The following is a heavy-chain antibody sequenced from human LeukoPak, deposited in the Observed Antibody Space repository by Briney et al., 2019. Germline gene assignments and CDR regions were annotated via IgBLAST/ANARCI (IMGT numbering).Heavy chain of an antibody. V-gene: IGHV3-21*01. CDR2: ISSSNSYI. CDR1: GFTFSSYS. D-gene: IGHD1-26*01. CDR3: VRVYSGSPDPAY. J-gene: IGHJ4*02. Sequence: GGSLRLSCAASGFTFSSYSMNWVRQAPGKGLEWVSSISSSNSYIYYADSVQGRFTISRDNAKNSLYLEMNSLRADDTAVYYCVRVYSGSPDPAYWGQGTLVTVS.